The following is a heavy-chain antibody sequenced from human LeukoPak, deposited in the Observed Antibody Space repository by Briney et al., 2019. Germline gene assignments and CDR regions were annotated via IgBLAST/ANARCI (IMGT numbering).Heavy chain of an antibody. D-gene: IGHD2-15*01. V-gene: IGHV1-69*06. Sequence: SVKVSCKASGGTFSSYAISWVRQAPGQGLEWMGGIIPIFGTANYAQKFQGRATITADKSTSTAYMELSSLRSEDTAVYYCAREGMDIVVVVAAMGAFDIWGQGTMVTVSS. J-gene: IGHJ3*02. CDR2: IIPIFGTA. CDR3: AREGMDIVVVVAAMGAFDI. CDR1: GGTFSSYA.